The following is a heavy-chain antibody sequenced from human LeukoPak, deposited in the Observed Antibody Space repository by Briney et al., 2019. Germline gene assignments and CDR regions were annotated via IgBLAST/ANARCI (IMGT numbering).Heavy chain of an antibody. CDR3: AKDGIGLGFWSGYGHFDY. CDR1: GFTFSSCA. Sequence: GGSLRLSCAASGFTFSSCAMSWVRQAPGKGLEWVSAISGSGGSTYYADSVKGRFTISRDNTKNPLYLQMNSLRAEDTAVYYCAKDGIGLGFWSGYGHFDYWGQGTLVTVSS. D-gene: IGHD3-3*01. J-gene: IGHJ4*02. V-gene: IGHV3-23*01. CDR2: ISGSGGST.